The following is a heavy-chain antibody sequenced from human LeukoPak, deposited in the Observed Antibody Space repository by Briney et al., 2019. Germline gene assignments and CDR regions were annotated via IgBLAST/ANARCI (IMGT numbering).Heavy chain of an antibody. CDR2: IKQAGSEK. Sequence: GGSLRLSCAASGFTFSNYWMSWVRQAPGKGLEWVANIKQAGSEKYYVDSVKGRFTISRDSAKNSLYLQMNSLRAEDTAVYYCARYGRLEYYSDYWGQGTLVTVSS. V-gene: IGHV3-7*02. J-gene: IGHJ4*02. CDR1: GFTFSNYW. CDR3: ARYGRLEYYSDY. D-gene: IGHD3-10*01.